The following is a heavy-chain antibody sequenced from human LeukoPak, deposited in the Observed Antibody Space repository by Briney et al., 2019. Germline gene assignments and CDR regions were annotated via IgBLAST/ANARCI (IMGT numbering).Heavy chain of an antibody. Sequence: ASVKVSCKASGYTFTGYYMHWVRQAPGQGLEWMGWINPNSDGTNYAQKFQGRVTMTRDTSISTAYMELSRLRSDDTAVYYCARDRDCSGGSCYMIDYWGQGTLVTVSS. CDR1: GYTFTGYY. CDR2: INPNSDGT. D-gene: IGHD2-15*01. V-gene: IGHV1-2*02. CDR3: ARDRDCSGGSCYMIDY. J-gene: IGHJ4*02.